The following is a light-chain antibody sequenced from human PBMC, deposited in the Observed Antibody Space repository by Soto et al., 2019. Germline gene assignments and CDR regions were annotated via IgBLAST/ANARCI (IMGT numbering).Light chain of an antibody. Sequence: ETVLTQSPGTLSLSPGERATLSCRASQTIRSNYLAWYRQTPGQAPRLLIYGASNRATGIAARFSGSGSGTDLSLIISTLEPEDFALYYCQQYDSAAWTFGQGTKVEIK. V-gene: IGKV3-20*01. CDR2: GAS. CDR1: QTIRSNY. CDR3: QQYDSAAWT. J-gene: IGKJ1*01.